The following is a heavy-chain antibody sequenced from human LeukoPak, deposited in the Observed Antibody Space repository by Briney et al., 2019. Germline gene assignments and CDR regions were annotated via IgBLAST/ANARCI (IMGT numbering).Heavy chain of an antibody. CDR3: ASRTRFGELRFDY. V-gene: IGHV4-39*01. J-gene: IGHJ4*02. CDR1: GGSISTSSYY. Sequence: SETLSLTCTVSGGSISTSSYYWGWIRQPPGKGLEWIGSIYYTGSTYYNPSLNSRVTVSVDTSKNQLSLKLSFVTAADTAMYYCASRTRFGELRFDYWGQGTLVTVSS. CDR2: IYYTGST. D-gene: IGHD3-10*01.